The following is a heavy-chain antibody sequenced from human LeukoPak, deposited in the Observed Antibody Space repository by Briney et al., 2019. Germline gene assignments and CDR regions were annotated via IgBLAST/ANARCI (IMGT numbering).Heavy chain of an antibody. Sequence: ASVKVSCNASGYTFIGYYIHWVRQAPGQGLEYMGWINPNSGGTYSAQKFQGRVTMTRDTSINTAYIEVSSLTSDDGAIYYCVSSWTSNYRYKVVYWGRAALVSVSS. V-gene: IGHV1-2*02. J-gene: IGHJ4*02. CDR2: INPNSGGT. D-gene: IGHD1-26*01. CDR3: VSSWTSNYRYKVVY. CDR1: GYTFIGYY.